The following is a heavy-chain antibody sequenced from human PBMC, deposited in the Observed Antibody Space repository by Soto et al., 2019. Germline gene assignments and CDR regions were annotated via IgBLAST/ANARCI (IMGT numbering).Heavy chain of an antibody. CDR3: ARLHYYDTTGPFDY. D-gene: IGHD3-22*01. CDR2: IIPIFGTA. V-gene: IGHV1-69*13. CDR1: GYTFSSYA. J-gene: IGHJ4*02. Sequence: ASVKVSCKASGYTFSSYAISWVRQAPGQGLEWMGGIIPIFGTANYAQKFQGRVTITADESTSTAYMELSSLRSGDTAVYYCARLHYYDTTGPFDYWGQGTLVTVSS.